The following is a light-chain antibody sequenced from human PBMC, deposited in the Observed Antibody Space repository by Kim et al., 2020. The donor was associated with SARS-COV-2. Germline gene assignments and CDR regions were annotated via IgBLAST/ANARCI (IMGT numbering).Light chain of an antibody. CDR3: QQSYSTPYT. J-gene: IGKJ2*01. V-gene: IGKV1-39*01. CDR1: QSISSY. CDR2: AAS. Sequence: SASVGDRVTITCRASQSISSYLNWYQQKPGKATKLLIYAASSLQSGVPSRFSGSGSGTDFTLTISSLQPEDVATYYCQQSYSTPYTFGQGTKLEI.